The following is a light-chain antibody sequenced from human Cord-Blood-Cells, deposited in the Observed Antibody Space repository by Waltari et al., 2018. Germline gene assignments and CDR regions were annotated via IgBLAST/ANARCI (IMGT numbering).Light chain of an antibody. CDR1: QSVLYSSNHKNE. V-gene: IGKV4-1*01. CDR2: GRS. Sequence: DIVMTQSPDSLAVSLGERANINCKSSQSVLYSSNHKNELAGDQQKPGQPRMLLFYGRSTRVSGVPDRFSGSVSGSDFTLAISELQAEDGAVYYCQQYYSTPFTFGPVTKVDIK. CDR3: QQYYSTPFT. J-gene: IGKJ3*01.